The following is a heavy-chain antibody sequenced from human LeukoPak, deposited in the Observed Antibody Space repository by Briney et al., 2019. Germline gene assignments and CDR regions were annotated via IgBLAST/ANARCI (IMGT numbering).Heavy chain of an antibody. J-gene: IGHJ5*02. CDR2: ISSSGSTI. CDR1: GFTFSDYY. CDR3: ARSPDSSGYYYNWFDP. V-gene: IGHV3-11*01. D-gene: IGHD3-22*01. Sequence: GGSLRLCCAASGFTFSDYYMSWIRQAPGKGLEWVSYISSSGSTIYYADSVKGRFTISRDNAKSSLYLQMNSPRAEDTAVYYCARSPDSSGYYYNWFDPWGQGTLVTVSS.